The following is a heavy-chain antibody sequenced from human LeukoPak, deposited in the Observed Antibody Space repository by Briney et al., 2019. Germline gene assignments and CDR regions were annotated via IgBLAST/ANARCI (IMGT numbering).Heavy chain of an antibody. CDR1: GGY. V-gene: IGHV4-39*07. CDR2: IHYSGNT. CDR3: ARAPHFFDTTGSRYYFDY. Sequence: SETLSLTCSVSGGYWGWIRQPPGKRLEWIASIHYSGNTYYSPSLMSRVTISVDTSKNQFSLNLRSVTAADTAVYYCARAPHFFDTTGSRYYFDYWGQGALVTVSS. D-gene: IGHD3-22*01. J-gene: IGHJ4*02.